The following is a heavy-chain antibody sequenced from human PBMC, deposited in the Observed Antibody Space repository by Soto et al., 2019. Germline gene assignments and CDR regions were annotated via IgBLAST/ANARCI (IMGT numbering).Heavy chain of an antibody. V-gene: IGHV3-7*01. D-gene: IGHD3-3*01. CDR3: AREIGGRFLEWLLSYNWFDP. Sequence: GGSLRLSCAGSGFTFSSYWMSWVRQAPGKGLEWVANIKQDGSEKYYVDSVKGRFTISRDNAKNSLYLQMNSLRAEDTAVYYCAREIGGRFLEWLLSYNWFDPWGQGTLVTVSS. CDR1: GFTFSSYW. J-gene: IGHJ5*02. CDR2: IKQDGSEK.